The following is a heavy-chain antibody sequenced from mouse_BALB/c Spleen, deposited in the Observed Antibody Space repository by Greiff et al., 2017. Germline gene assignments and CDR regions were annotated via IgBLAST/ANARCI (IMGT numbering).Heavy chain of an antibody. CDR3: ARAPNWEYFDV. V-gene: IGHV5-9-4*01. J-gene: IGHJ1*01. Sequence: EVQVVESGGGLVKPGGSLKLSCAASGFTFSSYAMSWVRQSPEKRLEWVAEISSGGSYTYYPDTVTGRFTISRDNAKNTLYLEMSSLRSEDTSMYYCARAPNWEYFDVWGAGTTVTVSS. CDR1: GFTFSSYA. CDR2: ISSGGSYT. D-gene: IGHD4-1*01.